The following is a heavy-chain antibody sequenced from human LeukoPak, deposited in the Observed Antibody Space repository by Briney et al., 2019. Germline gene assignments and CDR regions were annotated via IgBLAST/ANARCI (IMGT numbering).Heavy chain of an antibody. D-gene: IGHD3-10*01. Sequence: ASVKVSCKASGYTFTSYYMHWVRQAPGQGLEWMGIINPSGGSTSYAQKFQGRVTMTRDTSTGTVYMELSSLRSEDTAVYYCARDHEYYYGSGSYYPGGCDYWGQGTLVTASS. CDR3: ARDHEYYYGSGSYYPGGCDY. CDR2: INPSGGST. CDR1: GYTFTSYY. J-gene: IGHJ4*02. V-gene: IGHV1-46*01.